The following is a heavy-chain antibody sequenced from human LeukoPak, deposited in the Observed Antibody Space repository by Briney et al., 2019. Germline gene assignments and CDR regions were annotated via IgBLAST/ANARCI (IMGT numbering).Heavy chain of an antibody. Sequence: PSATLSLTCTVSGGSISTSNYYWGWIRQPPGKRMEWIGTIYYSGTTYYNPSLESRVTISEDTSKNQFSLMLRSVTAADTAVYFCARQASDYFYYYMDVWGKGTTVTVSS. J-gene: IGHJ6*03. CDR1: GGSISTSNYY. CDR2: IYYSGTT. CDR3: ARQASDYFYYYMDV. V-gene: IGHV4-39*01.